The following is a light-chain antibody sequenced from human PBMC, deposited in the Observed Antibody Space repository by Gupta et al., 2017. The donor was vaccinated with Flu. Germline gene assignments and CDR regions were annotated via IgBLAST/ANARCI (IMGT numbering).Light chain of an antibody. J-gene: IGKJ3*01. CDR2: WAS. Sequence: IVMTQSPDSVAVSLGERATINCTSSQSSLDSSKNKNYLAWYQQKPGQPPKLLIHWASTRESGVPDRFSGRGSGTDFTLTISSLQAEDVAVYYCQQFYNTPLAFGHGTKVNIK. CDR3: QQFYNTPLA. CDR1: QSSLDSSKNKNY. V-gene: IGKV4-1*01.